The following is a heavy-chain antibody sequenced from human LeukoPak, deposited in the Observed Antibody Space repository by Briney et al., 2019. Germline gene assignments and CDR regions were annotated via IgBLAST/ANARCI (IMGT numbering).Heavy chain of an antibody. J-gene: IGHJ4*02. CDR3: ARDDCGDTCYPGGY. CDR1: GYIFTKYV. CDR2: IKAGNGGT. V-gene: IGHV1-3*01. D-gene: IGHD2-21*01. Sequence: ASVKVSCKASGYIFTKYVVHWVRQAPGQRPEWMGWIKAGNGGTKYSQKFQDRLTITRDTSASTVYMAMSSLTSEDTALYYCARDDCGDTCYPGGYWGQGTLVTVSS.